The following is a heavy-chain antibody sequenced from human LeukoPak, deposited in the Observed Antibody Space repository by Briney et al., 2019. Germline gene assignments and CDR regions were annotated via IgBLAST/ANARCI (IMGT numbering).Heavy chain of an antibody. J-gene: IGHJ6*02. CDR1: GGSLTGSY. CDR2: VHYSGRT. V-gene: IGHV4-59*08. Sequence: SETLSLTCTVSGGSLTGSYWSWIRHPPGEGLECMRYVHYSGRTNYNPSLKRLFTISIDTAKKQFSLKLTSVTAADTAVYYCARGHYDMGIWGQGTTVTVSS. CDR3: ARGHYDMGI.